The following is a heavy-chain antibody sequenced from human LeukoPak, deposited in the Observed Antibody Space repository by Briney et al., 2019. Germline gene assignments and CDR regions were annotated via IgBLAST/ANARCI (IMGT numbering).Heavy chain of an antibody. CDR3: ARAIVRGVIVSSMDV. CDR1: GFTFSSYG. D-gene: IGHD3-10*01. CDR2: IWYDGSNK. V-gene: IGHV3-33*01. J-gene: IGHJ6*03. Sequence: GGSLRLSCAASGFTFSSYGMHWVRQAPGKGLEWVAVIWYDGSNKYYADSVKGRFTISRDNSKNTLYLQMNSLRAEDTAVYYCARAIVRGVIVSSMDVWGKGTTVTVSS.